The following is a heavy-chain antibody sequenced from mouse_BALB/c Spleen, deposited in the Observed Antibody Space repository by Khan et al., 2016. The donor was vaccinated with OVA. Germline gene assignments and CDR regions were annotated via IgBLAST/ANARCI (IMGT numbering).Heavy chain of an antibody. Sequence: EVKLEESGPGLVKPSQSLSLTCTVTGYSITSDYAWNWIRQFPGNKLEWMGYISYSGSTSYTPSLKSRISITRDTSTNQFFLHLNSVTTEDTATYYCARGRAYWGQGTLVTVSA. D-gene: IGHD3-3*01. CDR3: ARGRAY. CDR2: ISYSGST. J-gene: IGHJ3*01. V-gene: IGHV3-2*02. CDR1: GYSITSDYA.